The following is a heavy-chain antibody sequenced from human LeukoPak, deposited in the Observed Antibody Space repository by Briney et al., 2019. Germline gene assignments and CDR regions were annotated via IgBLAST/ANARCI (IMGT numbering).Heavy chain of an antibody. CDR1: GFTFSSYE. Sequence: PGGSLRLSCAASGFTFSSYEMNWVRQAPGKRLEWVSYISSSGSTIYYADSVKGRFAISRDNAKNSLYLQMNSLRAEDTAVYYCARDAGATTDYYYGMDVWGQGTTVTVSS. CDR3: ARDAGATTDYYYGMDV. CDR2: ISSSGSTI. V-gene: IGHV3-48*03. D-gene: IGHD1-26*01. J-gene: IGHJ6*02.